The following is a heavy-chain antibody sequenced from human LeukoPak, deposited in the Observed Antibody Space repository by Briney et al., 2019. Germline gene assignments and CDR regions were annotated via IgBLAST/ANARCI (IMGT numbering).Heavy chain of an antibody. V-gene: IGHV1-58*01. CDR2: IVVGSGNT. CDR3: ARSPGQDYVWGSYRPYYFDY. J-gene: IGHJ4*02. Sequence: ASVKVSCKASGFTFTSSAVQWVRQARGQRLEWIGWIVVGSGNTNYVQKFQERVTITRDMSTSTAYMELSSLRSEDTAVYYCARSPGQDYVWGSYRPYYFDYWGQGTLVTVSS. CDR1: GFTFTSSA. D-gene: IGHD3-16*02.